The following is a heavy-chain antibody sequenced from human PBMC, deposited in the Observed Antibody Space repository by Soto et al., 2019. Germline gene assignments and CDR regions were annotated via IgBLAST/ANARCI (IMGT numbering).Heavy chain of an antibody. CDR3: ARAGGIAAAGTLGDYYYYGMDV. Sequence: ASVKVSCKASGYTFTGYYMHWVRQAPGQRLEWMGWNNPNSGGTNYAQRFKGWVTMTRDTSISTAYMELSRLRSDDTAVYYCARAGGIAAAGTLGDYYYYGMDVWGQGTTVTVSS. CDR1: GYTFTGYY. V-gene: IGHV1-2*04. CDR2: NNPNSGGT. J-gene: IGHJ6*02. D-gene: IGHD6-13*01.